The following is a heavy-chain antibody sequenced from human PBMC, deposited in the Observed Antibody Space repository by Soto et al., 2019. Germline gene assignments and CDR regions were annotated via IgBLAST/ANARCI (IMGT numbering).Heavy chain of an antibody. Sequence: ASVKVSCKASGYTFTGYYIHWVREAPGQGLEWMGWINPQTGGTSYAQKFQGRVTLSRDTSINTAYLELTRVRFDDAAVYFCARERYQVLSDGMDVWGQGTTVTVSS. J-gene: IGHJ6*02. V-gene: IGHV1-2*02. CDR1: GYTFTGYY. CDR2: INPQTGGT. CDR3: ARERYQVLSDGMDV. D-gene: IGHD2-2*01.